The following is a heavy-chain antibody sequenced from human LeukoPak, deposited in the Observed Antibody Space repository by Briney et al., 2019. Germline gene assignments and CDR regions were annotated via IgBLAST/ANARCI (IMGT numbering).Heavy chain of an antibody. CDR1: GYTFNGYY. Sequence: APVKVSCKASGYTFNGYYMHWVRQAPGQGLEWMGWINPNSGGTNYAQKFQGRVTMTRDTSISTAYMELSRLRSDDTAVYYCARVREAARFDPWGQGTLVTVSS. CDR3: ARVREAARFDP. J-gene: IGHJ5*02. D-gene: IGHD6-13*01. V-gene: IGHV1-2*02. CDR2: INPNSGGT.